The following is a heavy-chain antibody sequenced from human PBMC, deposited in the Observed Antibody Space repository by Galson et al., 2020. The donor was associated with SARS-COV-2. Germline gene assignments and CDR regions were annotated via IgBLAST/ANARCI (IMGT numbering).Heavy chain of an antibody. CDR2: ISISSNVI. V-gene: IGHV3-48*03. CDR3: ATRGNYGGFDI. Sequence: GGSLRLSCAASGFAFRSSEMNWVRQAPGKGLEWISYISISSNVIHYADSVKGRFTISRDSTLNFLYLQMDSLRVEDTAIYFCATRGNYGGFDIWGHGTMVTVSS. CDR1: GFAFRSSE. J-gene: IGHJ3*02. D-gene: IGHD4-17*01.